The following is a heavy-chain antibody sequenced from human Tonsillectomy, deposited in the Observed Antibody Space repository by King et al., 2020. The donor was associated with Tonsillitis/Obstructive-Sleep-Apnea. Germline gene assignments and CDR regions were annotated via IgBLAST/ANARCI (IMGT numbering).Heavy chain of an antibody. Sequence: QLQESGPGLVKPSETLSLTCTVSGGSISSYYWSWIRQPPGKGLEWIGYIYYSGSTNYNPSLKSRVTISVDTSKNQFSLKLSSVTAADTAVYYCARSYSFGSGSPNNMDVWGKGTTVTVSS. CDR2: IYYSGST. J-gene: IGHJ6*03. V-gene: IGHV4-59*08. D-gene: IGHD3-10*01. CDR3: ARSYSFGSGSPNNMDV. CDR1: GGSISSYY.